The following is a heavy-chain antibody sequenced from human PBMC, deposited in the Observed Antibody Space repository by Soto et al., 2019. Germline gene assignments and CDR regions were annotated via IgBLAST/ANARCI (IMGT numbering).Heavy chain of an antibody. CDR1: GYTFTSYY. CDR2: INPSGGST. CDR3: ARDLEDCSGGSCYSAGNWFDP. D-gene: IGHD2-15*01. V-gene: IGHV1-46*03. Sequence: GASVKVSCKASGYTFTSYYMHWVRQAPGQRLEWMGIINPSGGSTSYAQKFQGRVTMTRDTSTSTVYIELSSLRSEDTAVYYCARDLEDCSGGSCYSAGNWFDPWGQGTLVTVSS. J-gene: IGHJ5*02.